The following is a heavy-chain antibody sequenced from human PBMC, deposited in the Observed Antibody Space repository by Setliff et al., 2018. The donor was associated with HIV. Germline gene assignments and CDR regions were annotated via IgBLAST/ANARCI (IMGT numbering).Heavy chain of an antibody. CDR1: GVTFDYSF. D-gene: IGHD3-22*01. V-gene: IGHV1-69*13. Sequence: SVKVSCKASGVTFDYSFITWVRQAPGQGLEWMGGVVPTIHEATYAQKFQGRVTITADESATTVYMEMSGLTSEDTAIYYCARGADASGYFYREYFQHWGQGTLVTVSS. J-gene: IGHJ1*01. CDR2: VVPTIHEA. CDR3: ARGADASGYFYREYFQH.